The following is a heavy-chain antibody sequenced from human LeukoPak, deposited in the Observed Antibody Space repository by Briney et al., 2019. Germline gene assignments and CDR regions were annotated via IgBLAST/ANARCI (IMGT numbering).Heavy chain of an antibody. CDR1: GFTFSDYY. Sequence: GGSLRLSCAASGFTFSDYYMSWIRQAPGKGLEWVSYISSSGSTIYYAASVRGRFTISRDTSRSTLYLQMNSLRAEDAAVYYCAKAPVTSCRGAFCYPFDYWGQGTLVTVSS. V-gene: IGHV3-11*01. CDR2: ISSSGSTI. CDR3: AKAPVTSCRGAFCYPFDY. D-gene: IGHD2-15*01. J-gene: IGHJ4*02.